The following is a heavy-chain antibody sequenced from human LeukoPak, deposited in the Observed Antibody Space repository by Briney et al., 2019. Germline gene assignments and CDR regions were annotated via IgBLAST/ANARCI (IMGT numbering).Heavy chain of an antibody. CDR2: ISYDGGDK. J-gene: IGHJ3*02. CDR3: ARDGGIAVAGSKNDAFDI. CDR1: GFTFRSYT. V-gene: IGHV3-30*04. D-gene: IGHD6-19*01. Sequence: GRSLRLSCAASGFTFRSYTMQWVHQAPGKGLEWVAVISYDGGDKYYADSVKGRFTISRDNSKNTLYLQMNSLRAEDTAVYYCARDGGIAVAGSKNDAFDIWGQGTMVTVSS.